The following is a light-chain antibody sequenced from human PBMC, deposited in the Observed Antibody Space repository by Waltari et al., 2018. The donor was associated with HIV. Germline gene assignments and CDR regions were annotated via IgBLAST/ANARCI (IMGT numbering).Light chain of an antibody. V-gene: IGLV2-14*01. CDR2: DFS. Sequence: QSALTQPASVSGSPGQSITISCTGTSSDVGGYNYVSWYQQYPGKAPKLMLFDFSNRPSVVSNRFSGSKSGNTASRTISGLHTEDEADYYCSSYTSSSTLVFGTGTKVTVL. J-gene: IGLJ1*01. CDR3: SSYTSSSTLV. CDR1: SSDVGGYNY.